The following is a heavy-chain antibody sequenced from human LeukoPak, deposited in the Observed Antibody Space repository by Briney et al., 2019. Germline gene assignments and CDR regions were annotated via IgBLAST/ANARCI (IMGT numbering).Heavy chain of an antibody. V-gene: IGHV3-23*01. CDR3: AKDLTGAFNSYGYPDDAFDI. J-gene: IGHJ3*02. CDR1: GFTFSSYA. Sequence: PGGSLRLSCAASGFTFSSYAMSWVRQAPGKGLEWVSAISGSGGSTYYADSVKGRFTISRDNSKNTLYLQMNSLRAEDTAVYYCAKDLTGAFNSYGYPDDAFDIWGQGTMVTVSS. CDR2: ISGSGGST. D-gene: IGHD5-18*01.